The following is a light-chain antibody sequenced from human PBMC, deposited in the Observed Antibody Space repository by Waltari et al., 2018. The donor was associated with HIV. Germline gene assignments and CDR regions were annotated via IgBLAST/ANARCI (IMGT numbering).Light chain of an antibody. Sequence: DIVMTQSPDALAVSLGERAIINCTSSQSVLYNSNNKNYLVWYQQKPGQPPKVLISWASTRESGFPDRVSGSGSGTHFSLAISGLQAEDVAVYYCQQYYSIPITFGQGTRLDIK. CDR1: QSVLYNSNNKNY. V-gene: IGKV4-1*01. CDR3: QQYYSIPIT. CDR2: WAS. J-gene: IGKJ5*01.